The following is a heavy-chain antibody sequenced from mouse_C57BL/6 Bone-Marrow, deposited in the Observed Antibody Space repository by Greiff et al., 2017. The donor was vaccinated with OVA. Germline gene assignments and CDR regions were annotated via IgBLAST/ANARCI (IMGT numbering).Heavy chain of an antibody. V-gene: IGHV1-52*01. J-gene: IGHJ3*01. Sequence: VQLQQPGAELVRPGSSVKLSCKASGYTFTSYWMHWVKQRPIQGLEWIGNIDPSDSETHYNQKFKDKATLTVDKSSSTAYMQLSSLTSEDSAVYYCARGPRRDRGFAYWGQGTLVTVSA. CDR2: IDPSDSET. CDR1: GYTFTSYW. D-gene: IGHD3-3*01. CDR3: ARGPRRDRGFAY.